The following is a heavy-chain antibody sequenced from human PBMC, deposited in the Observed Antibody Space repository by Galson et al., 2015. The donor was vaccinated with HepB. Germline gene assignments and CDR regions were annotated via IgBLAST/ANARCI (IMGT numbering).Heavy chain of an antibody. CDR3: ARDLYNFYYYMDV. CDR1: GFTFSSYA. CDR2: IRYDGSNK. J-gene: IGHJ6*03. Sequence: SLRLSCAASGFTFSSYAMHWVRQAPGKGLEWVAFIRYDGSNKYYADSVKGRFTISRDNSKNTLYLQMNSLRTEDTAVYYCARDLYNFYYYMDVWGKGTTVTVSS. D-gene: IGHD1-1*01. V-gene: IGHV3-30*02.